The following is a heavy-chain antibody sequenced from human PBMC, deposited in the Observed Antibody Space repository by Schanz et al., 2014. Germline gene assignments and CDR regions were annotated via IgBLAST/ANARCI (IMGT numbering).Heavy chain of an antibody. CDR3: ARDLAGGGNDV. D-gene: IGHD2-15*01. Sequence: EVQLLESGGGLVQPGGSLRISCAASGFTFSGYAMSWIRQAPGKGLEWVSSISSRSSYIYYTDSVKGRFTISRDNAKKSLFLQLNSLRAEDTAVYYCARDLAGGGNDVWGQGTLVTVSS. CDR2: ISSRSSYI. J-gene: IGHJ4*02. V-gene: IGHV3-21*01. CDR1: GFTFSGYA.